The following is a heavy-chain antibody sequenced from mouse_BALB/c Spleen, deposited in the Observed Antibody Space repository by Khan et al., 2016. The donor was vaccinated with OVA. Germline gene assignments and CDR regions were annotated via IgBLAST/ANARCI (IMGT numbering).Heavy chain of an antibody. D-gene: IGHD1-1*02. Sequence: VQLKESGGGLVQPGGSRKLSCVASGFTFSSFGMHWVRQAPEKGLEWVAYISSGSSSIYYADTVKGRFTISRDNPKNTLFLQMTSLRSEDTAMYYCAREDYGQWYFDVWGAGTTVTVSS. CDR1: GFTFSSFG. V-gene: IGHV5-17*02. CDR3: AREDYGQWYFDV. CDR2: ISSGSSSI. J-gene: IGHJ1*01.